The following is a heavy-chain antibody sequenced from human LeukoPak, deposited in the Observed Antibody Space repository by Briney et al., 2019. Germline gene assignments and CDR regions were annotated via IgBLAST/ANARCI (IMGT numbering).Heavy chain of an antibody. Sequence: PGGSLRLSCAASGFTVSSNYMSWVRQAPGKGLEWVSIIYNGGNKHYADSVKGRFTISSDDSKNTLYLEMISLRGEDTAVYYCARHQQEATDGKYYFDYWGQGALVTVSS. V-gene: IGHV3-53*01. CDR2: IYNGGNK. CDR1: GFTVSSNY. D-gene: IGHD5-24*01. J-gene: IGHJ4*02. CDR3: ARHQQEATDGKYYFDY.